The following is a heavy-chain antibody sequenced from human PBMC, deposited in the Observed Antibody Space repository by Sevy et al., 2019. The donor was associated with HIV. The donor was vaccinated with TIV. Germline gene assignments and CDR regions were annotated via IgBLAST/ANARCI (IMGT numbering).Heavy chain of an antibody. V-gene: IGHV3-30*04. CDR1: GFIFSNFA. CDR3: ARGENDDEFFQY. Sequence: GGSLRLSCTVSGFIFSNFAMHWVRQAPVKGLEWVAVTSYDGSHKYYADSVKGRFIVSRDNSRNILSLEMSSLTRDDTAVYYCARGENDDEFFQYWGQGTLVTVSS. D-gene: IGHD1-26*01. J-gene: IGHJ1*01. CDR2: TSYDGSHK.